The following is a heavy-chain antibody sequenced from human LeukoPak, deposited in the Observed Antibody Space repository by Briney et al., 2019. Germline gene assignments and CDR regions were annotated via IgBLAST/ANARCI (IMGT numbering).Heavy chain of an antibody. CDR1: GGSFTTYY. CDR3: ARVGGYSYGYCYCYYMDV. Sequence: SETLSLTCTVSGGSFTTYYWSWIRQPAGRGLEWIGHIDSSGTTNYNPSPKSRVTMSTDPSKNQFSLKLSSVTAADTAIYYCARVGGYSYGYCYCYYMDVWGKGTTVTISS. D-gene: IGHD5-18*01. J-gene: IGHJ6*03. V-gene: IGHV4-4*07. CDR2: IDSSGTT.